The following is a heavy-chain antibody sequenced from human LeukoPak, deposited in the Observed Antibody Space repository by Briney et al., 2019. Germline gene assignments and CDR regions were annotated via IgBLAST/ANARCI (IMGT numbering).Heavy chain of an antibody. D-gene: IGHD1-26*01. CDR3: ARDGVGTAFDL. CDR1: GFIFRSYP. V-gene: IGHV3-30*01. J-gene: IGHJ3*01. CDR2: VTYDGSGE. Sequence: PGGSLRLSCAASGFIFRSYPMHWVRQAPGKGLEWVAVVTYDGSGENYADSVNGRFTISRDNSKNTLYLQMNSLRAEDTAVFYCARDGVGTAFDLWGQGTMVTVSS.